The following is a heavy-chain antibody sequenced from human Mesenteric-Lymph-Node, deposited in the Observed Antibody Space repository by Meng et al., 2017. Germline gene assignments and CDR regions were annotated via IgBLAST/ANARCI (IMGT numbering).Heavy chain of an antibody. V-gene: IGHV1-46*02. CDR1: GYTFNNYY. CDR2: INPSGYIV. D-gene: IGHD1-26*01. Sequence: ASVKVSRKTSGYTFNNYYIHWVRQAPGQGLEWMGIINPSGYIVNYAQKFQGRLTMTRDTSTTTVYMEVSSLTSEDTAVYYCARVVPHATADALDIWGQGTMVTVSS. J-gene: IGHJ3*02. CDR3: ARVVPHATADALDI.